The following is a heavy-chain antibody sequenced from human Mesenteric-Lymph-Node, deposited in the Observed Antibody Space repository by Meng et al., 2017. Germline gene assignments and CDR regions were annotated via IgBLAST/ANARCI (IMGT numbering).Heavy chain of an antibody. V-gene: IGHV4-39*07. CDR1: GGSISSSSYY. J-gene: IGHJ4*02. D-gene: IGHD5-18*01. CDR3: ATPTGGDTAMPFGS. Sequence: SETLSLTCTVSGGSISSSSYYWGWIRQPPGKGLEWIGSIYYSGSTYYNPSLKSRVTISVDTSKNQFSLKLSSLTAADTAVYYCATPTGGDTAMPFGSWGQGTLVTVSS. CDR2: IYYSGST.